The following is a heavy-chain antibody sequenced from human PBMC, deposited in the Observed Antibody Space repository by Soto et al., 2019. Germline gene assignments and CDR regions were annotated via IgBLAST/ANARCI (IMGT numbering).Heavy chain of an antibody. Sequence: EVQLVESGGGLVQPGGSLRLSCAVSGFTFSNYWMHWVRQAPGKGLVWVSRINSDGSSTSYADFVKGRFTISRDNAKNTLYLQMNSLRAEDTAVYYCARFRVDCDYVHWGQGTLVTVSS. CDR2: INSDGSST. D-gene: IGHD4-17*01. V-gene: IGHV3-74*01. CDR1: GFTFSNYW. CDR3: ARFRVDCDYVH. J-gene: IGHJ4*02.